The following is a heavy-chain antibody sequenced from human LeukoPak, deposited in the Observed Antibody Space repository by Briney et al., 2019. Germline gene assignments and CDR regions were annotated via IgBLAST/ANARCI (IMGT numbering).Heavy chain of an antibody. CDR1: GGSISSYY. D-gene: IGHD5-18*01. J-gene: IGHJ4*02. V-gene: IGHV4-59*01. CDR3: ARENDRYGRIDY. CDR2: VSYSGST. Sequence: PSETLSLTCIVSGGSISSYYWSWVRQPPGKGLEWIGYVSYSGSTDYNPSLKSRVIISIDTSKNQFSLRLSSVTAADTAVYYCARENDRYGRIDYWGQGTQVTVSS.